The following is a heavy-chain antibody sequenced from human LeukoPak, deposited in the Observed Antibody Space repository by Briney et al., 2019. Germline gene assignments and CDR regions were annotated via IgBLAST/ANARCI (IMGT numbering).Heavy chain of an antibody. D-gene: IGHD4-23*01. CDR1: GGSISSYY. CDR2: IYYSGST. CDR3: ARASVVNLYFDY. J-gene: IGHJ4*02. V-gene: IGHV4-59*01. Sequence: RTSETLSLTCTVSGGSISSYYWSWIRQPPGKGLEWIGYIYYSGSTNYNPSLKSRVTISVDTSKNQFSLKLSSVTAADTAVYYCARASVVNLYFDYWGQGTLVTVSS.